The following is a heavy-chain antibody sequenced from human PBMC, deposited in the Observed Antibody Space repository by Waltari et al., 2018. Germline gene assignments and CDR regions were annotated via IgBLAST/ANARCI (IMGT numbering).Heavy chain of an antibody. CDR2: MSDSGDST. CDR1: GFTFTNAA. Sequence: EVQLLESGGGLVQPGGSLTLSCAGSGFTFTNAAMSWVRQAPGKGLEWVSGMSDSGDSTDYADSVKGRFTISRDNSQNTLYLRMNSLRAEDTAVYYCAGESGRYYGYFEYWGQGTLVTVSS. CDR3: AGESGRYYGYFEY. J-gene: IGHJ4*02. V-gene: IGHV3-23*01. D-gene: IGHD1-26*01.